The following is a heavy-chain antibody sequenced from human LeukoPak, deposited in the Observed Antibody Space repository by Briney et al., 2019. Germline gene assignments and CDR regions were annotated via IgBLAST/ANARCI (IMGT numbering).Heavy chain of an antibody. Sequence: SETLSLTCTVSGGSISSYYWSWIRQPPGKGLEWIGYIYYSGSTNYNPSLKSRVTISVDTSKNQFSLKLSSVTAADTAVYYCARRMGAPDYWGQGTLVIVSS. D-gene: IGHD1-26*01. CDR3: ARRMGAPDY. CDR2: IYYSGST. J-gene: IGHJ4*02. V-gene: IGHV4-59*12. CDR1: GGSISSYY.